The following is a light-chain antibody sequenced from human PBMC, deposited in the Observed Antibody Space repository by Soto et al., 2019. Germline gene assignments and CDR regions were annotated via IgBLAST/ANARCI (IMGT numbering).Light chain of an antibody. CDR3: SSYTTSPSPQWV. V-gene: IGLV2-14*01. Sequence: QSALTQPASVSGSPGQSITISCTGTSSDVGGYNYVSWYQQHPGKAPKLMIYEVSNRPSGVSNRFSASKSGNTASLTISGLQAEDEAHYYCSSYTTSPSPQWVFAGGTKLTVL. J-gene: IGLJ3*02. CDR2: EVS. CDR1: SSDVGGYNY.